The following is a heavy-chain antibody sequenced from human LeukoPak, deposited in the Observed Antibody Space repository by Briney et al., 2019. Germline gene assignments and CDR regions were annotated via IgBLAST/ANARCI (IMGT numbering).Heavy chain of an antibody. Sequence: SETLSLTCTVSGGSISSGSYYWSCIRQPAGKGLEWIGRIYTSGSTNYNPSLKSRVTISVDTSKNQFSLKLSSVTAADTAVYYCARGAYGSGSYHWFDPWGQGTLVTVSS. D-gene: IGHD3-10*01. CDR2: IYTSGST. CDR3: ARGAYGSGSYHWFDP. J-gene: IGHJ5*02. V-gene: IGHV4-61*02. CDR1: GGSISSGSYY.